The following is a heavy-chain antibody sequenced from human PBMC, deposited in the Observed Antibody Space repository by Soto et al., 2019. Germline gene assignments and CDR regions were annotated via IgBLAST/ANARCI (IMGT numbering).Heavy chain of an antibody. V-gene: IGHV4-39*01. D-gene: IGHD4-17*01. CDR2: IYYSGST. J-gene: IGHJ4*02. Sequence: QLQLQESGPGLVKPSETLSLTCTVSGGSISSSSYYWGWIRQPPGKRLEWIGSIYYSGSTYYNPSLRSRVTISVDTSKNLFSLKLSSVTAADTAVYYCARRADGNLDYWGQGTLVTVSS. CDR1: GGSISSSSYY. CDR3: ARRADGNLDY.